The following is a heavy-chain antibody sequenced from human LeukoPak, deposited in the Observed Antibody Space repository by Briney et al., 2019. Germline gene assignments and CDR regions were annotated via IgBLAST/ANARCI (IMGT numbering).Heavy chain of an antibody. D-gene: IGHD3-10*01. V-gene: IGHV3-21*01. CDR3: ARKQGSGILSYFDY. Sequence: GGSLRLSCAASGLTFSGYWMNWVRQAPGKGLEWVSSISSSSSYIYYADSVKGRFTISRDNAKNSLYLQMNSLRAEDTAVYYCARKQGSGILSYFDYWGQGTLVTVSS. CDR2: ISSSSSYI. J-gene: IGHJ4*02. CDR1: GLTFSGYW.